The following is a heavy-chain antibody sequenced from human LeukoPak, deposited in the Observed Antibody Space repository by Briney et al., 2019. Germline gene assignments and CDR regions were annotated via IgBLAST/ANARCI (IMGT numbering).Heavy chain of an antibody. D-gene: IGHD2/OR15-2a*01. CDR1: GFSFMNAW. CDR3: TAFYHEYSPY. CDR2: IKSNADGGTP. J-gene: IGHJ4*02. Sequence: GGSLRLSCAASGFSFMNAWMIWVRQAPGKGLEWVGRIKSNADGGTPDYAAPARGRFTISRDDSKNTLYLQMNSLKTEDTAVYYCTAFYHEYSPYWGRGTLVTVSS. V-gene: IGHV3-15*01.